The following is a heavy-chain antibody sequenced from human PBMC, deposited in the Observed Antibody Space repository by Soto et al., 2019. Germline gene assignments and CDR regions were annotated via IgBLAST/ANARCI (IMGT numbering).Heavy chain of an antibody. D-gene: IGHD2-2*02. CDR1: GGPFSGYY. CDR3: ARELGYCSSTSCYSQPLFDY. CDR2: INHSGST. V-gene: IGHV4-34*01. J-gene: IGHJ4*02. Sequence: KASETLSLTCAVYGGPFSGYYWSWIRQPPGKGLEWIGEINHSGSTNYNPSLKSRVTISVDTSKNQFSLKLNSVTAADTAVYYCARELGYCSSTSCYSQPLFDYWGQGTLVTVSS.